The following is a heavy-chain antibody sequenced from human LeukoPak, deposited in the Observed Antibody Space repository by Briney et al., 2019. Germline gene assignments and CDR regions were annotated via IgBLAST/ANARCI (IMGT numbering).Heavy chain of an antibody. V-gene: IGHV3-23*01. CDR3: AKDYAACRPYYIDS. D-gene: IGHD6-6*01. CDR1: GFIFNNYV. J-gene: IGHJ4*02. Sequence: GGSLRLSCAASGFIFNNYVMNWVRQAPGKGLEWVSSISGSGVHTYYADSVKGRFTISRNNTQNTLYLQMNSLRAGVTAVYYCAKDYAACRPYYIDSWGQGTLVTVSS. CDR2: ISGSGVHT.